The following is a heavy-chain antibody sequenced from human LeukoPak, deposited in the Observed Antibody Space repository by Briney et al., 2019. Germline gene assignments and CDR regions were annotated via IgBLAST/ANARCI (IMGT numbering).Heavy chain of an antibody. D-gene: IGHD4-23*01. J-gene: IGHJ5*02. CDR2: IIPILGIA. Sequence: SVKVSCKASGGTFSSYAISWVRQAPGQGLEWMGRIIPILGIANYAQKFQGRVTITADKSTSTAYMELSSLRSEDTAVYYCASAGGNSWGQPAAGWFDPWGQGTLVTVSS. CDR3: ASAGGNSWGQPAAGWFDP. V-gene: IGHV1-69*04. CDR1: GGTFSSYA.